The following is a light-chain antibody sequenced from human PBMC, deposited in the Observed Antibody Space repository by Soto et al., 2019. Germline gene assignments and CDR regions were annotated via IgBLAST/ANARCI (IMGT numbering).Light chain of an antibody. CDR2: AAS. Sequence: IQMTQSPSSVSASVGDIVTITFRASQGISSYLAWYQQKPGKAPKLLIYAASTLQSGVPSRFSGSGSGTDFTLTISCLQSEDFATYYCQQYYSYPPVTFGQGTRLEI. CDR1: QGISSY. CDR3: QQYYSYPPVT. V-gene: IGKV1-8*01. J-gene: IGKJ5*01.